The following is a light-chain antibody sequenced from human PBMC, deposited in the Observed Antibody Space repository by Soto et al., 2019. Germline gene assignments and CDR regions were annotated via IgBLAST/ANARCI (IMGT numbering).Light chain of an antibody. Sequence: EIIMTQSPATLSVSPGEGATPSCRASQGIGDTLAWYQHKPGQTPRLLIYDTSTRATGVPARFSGSRSGTEFPLTINSLQSEGFAVYYCQRSNNSPLTFGGGTKV. CDR3: QRSNNSPLT. CDR2: DTS. CDR1: QGIGDT. J-gene: IGKJ4*01. V-gene: IGKV3-15*01.